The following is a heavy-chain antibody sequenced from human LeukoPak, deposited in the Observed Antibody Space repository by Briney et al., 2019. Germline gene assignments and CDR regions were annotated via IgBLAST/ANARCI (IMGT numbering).Heavy chain of an antibody. D-gene: IGHD3-16*01. J-gene: IGHJ4*02. Sequence: SETLSLTCTVSGGSISSSSYYWGWIRQPPGKGLEWIGSIYYSGSTYYNPSLKSRVTISVDTSKNQFSLKLSSVTAADTAVYYCARVGNNYAYQRAFDYWGQGTLVTVSS. CDR3: ARVGNNYAYQRAFDY. V-gene: IGHV4-39*01. CDR1: GGSISSSSYY. CDR2: IYYSGST.